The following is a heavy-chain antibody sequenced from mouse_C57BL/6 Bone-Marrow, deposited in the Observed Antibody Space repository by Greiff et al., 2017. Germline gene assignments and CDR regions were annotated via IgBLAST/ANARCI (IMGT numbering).Heavy chain of an antibody. D-gene: IGHD2-3*01. J-gene: IGHJ3*01. CDR2: INPNNGGT. CDR1: GYTFTDYY. V-gene: IGHV1-26*01. CDR3: ARGGWLPFAY. Sequence: EVQLQQSGPELVKPGASVKISCKASGYTFTDYYMNWVKQSHGKSLEWIGDINPNNGGTSYNQKFKGKATLTVDKSSSTAYMELRSLISEDSAVYYCARGGWLPFAYWGQGTLVTVSA.